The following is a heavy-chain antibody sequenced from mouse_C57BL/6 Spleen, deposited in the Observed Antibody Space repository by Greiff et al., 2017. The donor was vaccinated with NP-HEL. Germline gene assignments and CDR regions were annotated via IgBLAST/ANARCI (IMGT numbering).Heavy chain of an antibody. V-gene: IGHV1-54*01. CDR2: INPGSGGT. Sequence: VKLQESGAELVRPGTSVKVSCKASGYAFTNYLIEWVKQRPGQGLEWIGVINPGSGGTNYNEKFKGKATLTADKSSSTAYMQLSSLTSEDSAVYFCARRGTTVVARDWYFDVWGTGTTVTVYS. J-gene: IGHJ1*03. CDR3: ARRGTTVVARDWYFDV. D-gene: IGHD1-1*01. CDR1: GYAFTNYL.